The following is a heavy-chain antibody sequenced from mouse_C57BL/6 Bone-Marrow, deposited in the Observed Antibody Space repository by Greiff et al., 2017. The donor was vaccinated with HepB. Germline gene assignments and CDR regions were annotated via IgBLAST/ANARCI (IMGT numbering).Heavy chain of an antibody. CDR2: IRNKANGYTT. V-gene: IGHV7-3*01. CDR3: ARDEDGSSRAWFAY. J-gene: IGHJ3*01. Sequence: EVQLVESGGGLVQPGGSLSLSCAASGFTFTDYYMSWVRQPPGKALEWLGFIRNKANGYTTEYSESVKGRFTISRDNYQSSLYLHMNALRAEDSATDYCARDEDGSSRAWFAYWGQGTLVTVSA. D-gene: IGHD1-1*01. CDR1: GFTFTDYY.